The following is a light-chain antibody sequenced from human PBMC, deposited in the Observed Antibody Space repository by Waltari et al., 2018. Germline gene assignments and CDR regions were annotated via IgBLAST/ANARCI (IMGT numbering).Light chain of an antibody. V-gene: IGKV1-NL1*01. Sequence: DIQMPQSPSSLSASVGDRVTITCRASQGISNYLAWFQQKPGKAPKLLLYSASKLEGGVPSRFIGSGSGTDYTLTISSLQPEDLAIYYCHQYSSGYTFGQGTKLEIK. CDR2: SAS. CDR1: QGISNY. CDR3: HQYSSGYT. J-gene: IGKJ2*01.